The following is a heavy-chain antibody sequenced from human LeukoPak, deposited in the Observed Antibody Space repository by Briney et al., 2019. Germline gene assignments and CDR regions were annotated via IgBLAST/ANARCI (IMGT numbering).Heavy chain of an antibody. D-gene: IGHD3-22*01. V-gene: IGHV1-8*01. CDR3: VRVVIDSSGAYYSFFDY. J-gene: IGHJ4*02. Sequence: ASVKVSCKASGYTFTYYYINWVRQATGQGLEWMGWMNPHNGNTGYAQKFQGTVTMTRDTSISTAYMELSSLRSEDTAVYYCVRVVIDSSGAYYSFFDYWGQGTLVTVSS. CDR1: GYTFTYYY. CDR2: MNPHNGNT.